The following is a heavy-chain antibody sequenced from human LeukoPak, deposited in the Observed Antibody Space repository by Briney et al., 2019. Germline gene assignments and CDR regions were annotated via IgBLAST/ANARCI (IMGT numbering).Heavy chain of an antibody. Sequence: GGPLRLSGAASGFAFATYALGWGGRGTGTGLEWLSTVTGSGGSTYYADSVKGRLTISRDSSKNTLYLHMNRLRAEDTAVYYCVKGEAFSGSNFDYWGQGTLVTVSS. D-gene: IGHD1-26*01. CDR3: VKGEAFSGSNFDY. V-gene: IGHV3-23*01. CDR1: GFAFATYA. J-gene: IGHJ4*02. CDR2: VTGSGGST.